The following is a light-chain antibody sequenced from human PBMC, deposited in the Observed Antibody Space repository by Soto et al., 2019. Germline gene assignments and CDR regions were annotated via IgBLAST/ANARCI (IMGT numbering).Light chain of an antibody. CDR3: QMYNNWVGT. CDR1: QSISSN. V-gene: IGKV3-15*01. CDR2: GAA. J-gene: IGKJ4*01. Sequence: EIVMTQSPAILSVSPGERATLSCRANQSISSNLAWYQQQPGQAPRLLIYGAATRATGIPARFSGSGSGTDFTLTINSLQSEDFAVYYCQMYNNWVGTFGGGTKVEIK.